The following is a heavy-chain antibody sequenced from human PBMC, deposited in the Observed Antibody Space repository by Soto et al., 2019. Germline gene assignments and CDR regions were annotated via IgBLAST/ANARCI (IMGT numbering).Heavy chain of an antibody. CDR3: AKYGGNSGGNWYFDL. J-gene: IGHJ2*01. V-gene: IGHV3-23*01. D-gene: IGHD2-21*02. CDR2: ISGSGGST. Sequence: GGSLRLSCAASGFTFSSYAMSWVRQAPGKGLEWVSAISGSGGSTYYADSVKGRFTISRDNSKNTLYLQMNSLRAEDTAVYYCAKYGGNSGGNWYFDLWGRGTLVTVSS. CDR1: GFTFSSYA.